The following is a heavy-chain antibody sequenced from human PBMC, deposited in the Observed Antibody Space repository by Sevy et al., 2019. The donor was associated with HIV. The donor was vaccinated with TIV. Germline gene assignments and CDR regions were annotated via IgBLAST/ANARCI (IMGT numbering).Heavy chain of an antibody. Sequence: ASVKVSCKASGGTFSSYAISWVRQAPGQGLEWMGGIIPIFGTANYAQKFQGRVTITADESTSTAYMELSSLRSEDTAVYYCARDHLRYCSSTSCPRGYYYGMDVWGQRTTVTVSS. CDR3: ARDHLRYCSSTSCPRGYYYGMDV. CDR2: IIPIFGTA. CDR1: GGTFSSYA. D-gene: IGHD2-2*01. J-gene: IGHJ6*02. V-gene: IGHV1-69*13.